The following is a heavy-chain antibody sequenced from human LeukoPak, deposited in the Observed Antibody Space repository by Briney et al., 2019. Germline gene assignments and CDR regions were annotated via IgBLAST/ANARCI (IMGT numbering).Heavy chain of an antibody. J-gene: IGHJ4*02. CDR1: GFTVDSNY. Sequence: TGGSLRPSCAASGFTVDSNYLSWVRQAPGKGLEWVSTIYTGGNTYYAASVKGRFTISRDFSKNTVFLHMNSLRAEDTAMYYCARGDDSGYYDYFDYWGQGALVTVSS. CDR2: IYTGGNT. D-gene: IGHD3-22*01. V-gene: IGHV3-53*01. CDR3: ARGDDSGYYDYFDY.